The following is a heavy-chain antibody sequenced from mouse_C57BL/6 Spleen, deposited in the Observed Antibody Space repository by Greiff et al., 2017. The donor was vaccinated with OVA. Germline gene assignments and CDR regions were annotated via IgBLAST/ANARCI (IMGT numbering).Heavy chain of an antibody. J-gene: IGHJ2*01. D-gene: IGHD2-2*01. Sequence: QVQLQQSGAELVKPGASVKLSCKASGYTFTEYTIHWVKQRSGQGLEWIGWFYPGSGSIKYNEKFKDKATLTADKSSSTVYMELSRWTSEDSAVYFCARHEEGGYDGVYYFDYWGQGTTHTVSS. CDR2: FYPGSGSI. V-gene: IGHV1-62-2*01. CDR1: GYTFTEYT. CDR3: ARHEEGGYDGVYYFDY.